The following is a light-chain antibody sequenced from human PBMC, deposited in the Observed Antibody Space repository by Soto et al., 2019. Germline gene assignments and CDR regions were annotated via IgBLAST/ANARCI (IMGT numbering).Light chain of an antibody. Sequence: EIVVTQSPATLSVSPGGRATLSRRASQSVSSNLAWYQQKPGQAPRLLIYGASTRATGIPARFSGSGSGTEFTLTISSLQPEDFAAYYCQQNYISPWTFGPGTKV. V-gene: IGKV3-15*01. J-gene: IGKJ1*01. CDR3: QQNYISPWT. CDR2: GAS. CDR1: QSVSSN.